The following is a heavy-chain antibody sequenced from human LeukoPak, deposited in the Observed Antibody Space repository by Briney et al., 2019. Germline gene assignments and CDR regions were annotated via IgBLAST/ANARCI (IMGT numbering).Heavy chain of an antibody. CDR2: ISGSGTA. V-gene: IGHV4-4*07. CDR1: GDSMRGFF. CDR3: ARGRELTAVSGHYSFDY. J-gene: IGHJ4*02. Sequence: SETLSLTCSVSGDSMRGFFWTWMRQAAGKGLEWIGRISGSGTAYSNPSLQSRVIISLDASNNQLSLKLSSMTAADTAVYFCARGRELTAVSGHYSFDYCGLGTLVSVSS. D-gene: IGHD4-11*01.